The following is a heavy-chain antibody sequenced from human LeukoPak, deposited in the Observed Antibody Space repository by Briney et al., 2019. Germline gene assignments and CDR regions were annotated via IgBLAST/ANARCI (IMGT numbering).Heavy chain of an antibody. J-gene: IGHJ5*02. Sequence: PGGSLRLSCAASGFTFSSYAMHWVRQAPGKGLEWVAVISYDGSNKYYADSVKGRFTISRDNSKNTLYLQMNSLRAEDTAVHYCFGGYRGRGDSGYDPDWFDPWGQGTLVTVSS. CDR2: ISYDGSNK. CDR1: GFTFSSYA. V-gene: IGHV3-30-3*01. D-gene: IGHD5-12*01. CDR3: FGGYRGRGDSGYDPDWFDP.